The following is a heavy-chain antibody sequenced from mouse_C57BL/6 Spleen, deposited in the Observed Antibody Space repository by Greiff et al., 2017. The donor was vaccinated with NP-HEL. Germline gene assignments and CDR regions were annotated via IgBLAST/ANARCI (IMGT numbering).Heavy chain of an antibody. CDR1: GYTFTDYE. Sequence: QVQLQQSGAELVRPGASVTLSCKASGYTFTDYEMHWVKQTPVHGLEWIGAIDPETGGTAYNQKFKGKAILTADKSSSTAYMELRSLTSEDSAVYYCTRLERYSNPYAMDYWGQGTSVTVSS. CDR2: IDPETGGT. V-gene: IGHV1-15*01. J-gene: IGHJ4*01. D-gene: IGHD2-5*01. CDR3: TRLERYSNPYAMDY.